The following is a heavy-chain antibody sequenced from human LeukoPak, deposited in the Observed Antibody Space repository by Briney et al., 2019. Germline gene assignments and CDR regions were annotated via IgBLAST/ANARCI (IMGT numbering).Heavy chain of an antibody. Sequence: PGGSLRLSCAAYGFTFSSYAMSWVGQAQGRGMEWGSAIRGIGGITYYADSVNGRFTISRDNSNNTLYLQMNSLRAEDTAVYYCAKDPGVLISKSGYFDYWGQGTLVTVSS. CDR2: IRGIGGIT. CDR1: GFTFSSYA. D-gene: IGHD2-21*01. CDR3: AKDPGVLISKSGYFDY. J-gene: IGHJ4*02. V-gene: IGHV3-23*01.